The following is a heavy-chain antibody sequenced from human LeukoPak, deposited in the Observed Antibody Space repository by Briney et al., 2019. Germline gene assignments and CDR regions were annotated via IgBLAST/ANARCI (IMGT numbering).Heavy chain of an antibody. Sequence: TGGSLRLSCAASGFTFSSYGMHWVRQAPGKGLEWVAVIWYDGSNKYYADSVKGRFTISRDNSKNTLYLQMNSLGAEDTAVYYCAKSNCGGDCFDYWGQGTLVTVSS. CDR3: AKSNCGGDCFDY. J-gene: IGHJ4*02. CDR1: GFTFSSYG. V-gene: IGHV3-33*06. D-gene: IGHD2-21*01. CDR2: IWYDGSNK.